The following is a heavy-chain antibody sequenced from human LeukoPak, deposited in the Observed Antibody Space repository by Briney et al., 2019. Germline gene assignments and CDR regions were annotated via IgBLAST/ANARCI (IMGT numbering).Heavy chain of an antibody. V-gene: IGHV1-2*02. Sequence: ASVKVSCKASGYTFTGYYMHWVRQAPGQGLEWMGWINPNSGGTNYAQKFQGRVTMTRDTSISTAYMELSRLRSEDTAVYYCARSRVKAILVVPAAMVYMDVWGKGTTVTVSS. CDR3: ARSRVKAILVVPAAMVYMDV. J-gene: IGHJ6*03. CDR2: INPNSGGT. D-gene: IGHD2-2*01. CDR1: GYTFTGYY.